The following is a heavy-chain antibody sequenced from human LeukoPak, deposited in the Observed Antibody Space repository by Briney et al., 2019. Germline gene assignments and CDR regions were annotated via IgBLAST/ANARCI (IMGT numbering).Heavy chain of an antibody. D-gene: IGHD6-19*01. J-gene: IGHJ5*02. CDR2: INHSGNT. CDR1: GGSFSGYY. CDR3: ARGAIAVAGLFWFDP. V-gene: IGHV4-34*01. Sequence: KSSETLSLTCAVYGGSFSGYYWSWIRQPPGKGLEWIGEINHSGNTNYNPSLKSRVTISVDTSKNQFSLKLSSVTAADTAVYYCARGAIAVAGLFWFDPWGQGTLVTVSS.